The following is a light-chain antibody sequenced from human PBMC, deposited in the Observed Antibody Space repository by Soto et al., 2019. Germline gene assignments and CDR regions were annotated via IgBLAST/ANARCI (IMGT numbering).Light chain of an antibody. V-gene: IGKV3-15*01. CDR2: GAS. Sequence: EIVLTQSPGTLSLSPGERATLSGSASQSVSSDLAWYQQKPGQAPRLLIYGASTRATGIPARFSGSGSGTEFTLTISSLQSEDFAVYYCQQYNYCPPITFGQGTRLEIK. CDR1: QSVSSD. CDR3: QQYNYCPPIT. J-gene: IGKJ5*01.